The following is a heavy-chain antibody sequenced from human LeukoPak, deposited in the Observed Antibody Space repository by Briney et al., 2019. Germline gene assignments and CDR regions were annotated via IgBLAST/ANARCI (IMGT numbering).Heavy chain of an antibody. CDR3: AREEDGLVYGMDV. V-gene: IGHV4-30-4*01. J-gene: IGHJ6*02. CDR2: IYYSGST. D-gene: IGHD6-6*01. CDR1: GGSISSGDYY. Sequence: SETLSLTCTVSGGSISSGDYYWSWIRQPPGKGLEWIGYIYYSGSTYYNPSLKSRVTISVDTSKNQFSLKLSSVTAADTAVYYCAREEDGLVYGMDVWGQGTTVTVSS.